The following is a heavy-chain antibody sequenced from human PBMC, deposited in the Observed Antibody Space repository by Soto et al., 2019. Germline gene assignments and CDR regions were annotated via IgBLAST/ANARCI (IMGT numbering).Heavy chain of an antibody. V-gene: IGHV3-30-3*01. Sequence: QVQLVESGGGVVQRGRSLRLSCAASGFTFSSYAMHWVRQAPGKGLEWVAVISYDGSNKYYADSVKGRFTISRDNSKNTLYLQMNSLRAEDTAVYYCARDLPPLGMDVWGQGTTVTVSS. CDR3: ARDLPPLGMDV. CDR1: GFTFSSYA. CDR2: ISYDGSNK. J-gene: IGHJ6*02.